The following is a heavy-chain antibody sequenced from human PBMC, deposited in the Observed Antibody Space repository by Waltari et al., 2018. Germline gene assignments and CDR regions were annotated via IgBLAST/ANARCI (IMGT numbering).Heavy chain of an antibody. CDR2: IIPIFGTA. J-gene: IGHJ4*02. V-gene: IGHV1-69*14. D-gene: IGHD3-3*01. CDR3: ARGGLRFLEWFPTFDY. Sequence: QVQLVQSGAEVKKPGSSVKVSCKASGGTFSSYAISWVRQAPGQGLEWMGGIIPIFGTANYAQKFQGRVTITADKSTSTTYMELSSLRSEDTAVYYCARGGLRFLEWFPTFDYWGQGTLVTVSS. CDR1: GGTFSSYA.